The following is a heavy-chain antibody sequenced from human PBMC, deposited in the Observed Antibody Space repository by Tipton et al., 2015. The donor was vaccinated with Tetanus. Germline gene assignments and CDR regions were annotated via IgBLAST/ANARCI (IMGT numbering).Heavy chain of an antibody. CDR3: ARKADCSGGSCFSGDFDN. D-gene: IGHD2-15*01. J-gene: IGHJ4*02. CDR2: SWYDGTDQ. Sequence: SLRLSCAASGFIFSSYGIHWVRQAPGKGLEWVAVSWYDGTDQYYADSVKGRFTLSRDNSKNTLYLEMNSLRAEDTALYYWARKADCSGGSCFSGDFDNWGQGTQVTVSS. CDR1: GFIFSSYG. V-gene: IGHV3-33*01.